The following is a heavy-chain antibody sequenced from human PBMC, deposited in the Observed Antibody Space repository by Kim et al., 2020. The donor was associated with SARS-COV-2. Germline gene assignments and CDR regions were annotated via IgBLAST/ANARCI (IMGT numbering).Heavy chain of an antibody. D-gene: IGHD2-21*02. V-gene: IGHV3-23*01. CDR1: GVTFSNYA. Sequence: GGSLRLSCAASGVTFSNYAMSGVRQAPGKGLEWVSSITGSGGGTYYADSVQGRFTISRDNSKRTLYLQMNGLRAEDTAIYYCAKDTMAVTAGIGYLFGMDVWGQGTTVTVSS. CDR2: ITGSGGGT. CDR3: AKDTMAVTAGIGYLFGMDV. J-gene: IGHJ6*02.